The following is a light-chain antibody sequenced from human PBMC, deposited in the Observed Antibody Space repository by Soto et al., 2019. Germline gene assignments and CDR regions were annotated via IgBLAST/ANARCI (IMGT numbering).Light chain of an antibody. J-gene: IGLJ1*01. CDR3: CSYTGSDTYV. V-gene: IGLV2-11*01. CDR2: HVS. CDR1: SSDVGGYKY. Sequence: QSVLTQPRSVSGSPGQSVTISCTGTSSDVGGYKYVSWYQQYPGKAPKLMIYHVSKRPSGVPDRFSGSKSGSTASLTISGLQGEDEADYSCCSYTGSDTYVFGTGTKVTVL.